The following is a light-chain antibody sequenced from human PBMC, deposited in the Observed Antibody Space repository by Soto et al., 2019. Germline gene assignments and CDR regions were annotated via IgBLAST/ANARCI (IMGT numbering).Light chain of an antibody. J-gene: IGKJ5*01. CDR3: QQYGSSPPIT. CDR1: QTVSNSY. Sequence: IVWTQSQGTLSLSPGDRATPSCRAIQTVSNSYLAWCQQKPGQAPRVIMYGASRRATGIPDRFSGSGSGTDFTLTIISLEPEDFAVYYCQQYGSSPPITFGQGTRLEI. CDR2: GAS. V-gene: IGKV3-20*01.